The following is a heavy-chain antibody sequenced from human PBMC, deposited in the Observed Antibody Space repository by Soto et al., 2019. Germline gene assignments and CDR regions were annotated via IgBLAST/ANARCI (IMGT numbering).Heavy chain of an antibody. V-gene: IGHV3-23*01. CDR1: GFSFNSYS. Sequence: EVQLLESGGGLVQPGGSLRLSCAASGFSFNSYSMSWVRQAPGKGLEWVAGIIGSGDSAYYADSVKGRFTISRDNSKNTLSLQMNSLRAGDTAIYYCARDRGTTTVTFDAFHHWGQGTLVAVSS. D-gene: IGHD4-17*01. CDR2: IIGSGDSA. J-gene: IGHJ1*01. CDR3: ARDRGTTTVTFDAFHH.